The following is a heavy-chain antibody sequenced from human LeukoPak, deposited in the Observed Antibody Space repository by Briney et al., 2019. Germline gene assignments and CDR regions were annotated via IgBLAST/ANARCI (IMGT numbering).Heavy chain of an antibody. Sequence: GGSLRFSCASSGFTFSDYWMSWVRQAPGKGLEWVANIKQDGSEKYYVDSVKGRFTISRDNAKNSLYLEMNSLRAEDTAVYDCVRDRAYFDSRGFYTLASWGQGTLVPVSS. CDR2: IKQDGSEK. CDR3: VRDRAYFDSRGFYTLAS. D-gene: IGHD3-22*01. J-gene: IGHJ5*02. V-gene: IGHV3-7*01. CDR1: GFTFSDYW.